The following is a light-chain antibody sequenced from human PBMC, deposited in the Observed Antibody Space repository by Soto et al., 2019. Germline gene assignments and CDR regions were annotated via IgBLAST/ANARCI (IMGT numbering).Light chain of an antibody. CDR2: DVT. CDR1: SSDVGGYSY. J-gene: IGLJ1*01. Sequence: QSALTQPASVSGSHGQSITISCTGTSSDVGGYSYVSWFQQHPGKVPKLMIYDVTNRPSGVSNRFSASKSGNTASLTISGLQAEDEADYYCSSYAGSHNYVFGSGTKVTVL. V-gene: IGLV2-14*01. CDR3: SSYAGSHNYV.